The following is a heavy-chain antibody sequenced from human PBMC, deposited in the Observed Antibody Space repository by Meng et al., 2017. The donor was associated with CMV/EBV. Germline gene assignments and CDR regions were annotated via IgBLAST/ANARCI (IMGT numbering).Heavy chain of an antibody. Sequence: GESLKISCAASGFAFSRFWMTWVRQPPGKGLEFVANIKDNGGVKEYADSLKGGFTISRDNARNSVYLQMTNVRAEDTAVYFCARDWADGFDYWGQGVLVTVSS. J-gene: IGHJ4*02. CDR3: ARDWADGFDY. CDR1: GFAFSRFW. D-gene: IGHD3-16*01. CDR2: IKDNGGVK. V-gene: IGHV3-7*01.